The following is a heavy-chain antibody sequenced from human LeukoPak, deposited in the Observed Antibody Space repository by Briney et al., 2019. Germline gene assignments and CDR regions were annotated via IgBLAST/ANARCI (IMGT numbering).Heavy chain of an antibody. Sequence: GGSLRLSCAASGFTFSSYAMHWVRQAPGKGLEWVAVISYDGSNKYYADSVKGRFTISRDNSKNTLYLQMNSLRAEDTAVYYCARRTQPYYFDYWGQGTRSPSPQ. CDR1: GFTFSSYA. CDR3: ARRTQPYYFDY. CDR2: ISYDGSNK. D-gene: IGHD6-13*01. J-gene: IGHJ4*02. V-gene: IGHV3-30*04.